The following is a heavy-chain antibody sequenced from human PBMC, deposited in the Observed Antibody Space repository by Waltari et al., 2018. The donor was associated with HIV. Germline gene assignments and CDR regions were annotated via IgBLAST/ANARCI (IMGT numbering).Heavy chain of an antibody. V-gene: IGHV3-7*01. D-gene: IGHD5-12*01. CDR1: GFTFGCYW. J-gene: IGHJ4*02. Sequence: EVQLVESGGGLVQPGGSLRLSCAASGFTFGCYWMSWVRQAPGKGLECVANIKQDGSEKSYVDSVKGRFTISRDNAKNSLYLQMNNLRAEDTAVYYCARLRGGYDFDYWGQGTLVTVSS. CDR2: IKQDGSEK. CDR3: ARLRGGYDFDY.